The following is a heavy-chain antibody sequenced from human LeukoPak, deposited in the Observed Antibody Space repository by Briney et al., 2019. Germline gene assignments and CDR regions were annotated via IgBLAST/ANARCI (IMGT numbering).Heavy chain of an antibody. V-gene: IGHV3-23*01. Sequence: GGSLRLSCAASGFTFSSYAMSWVRQAPGKGLEWVSAISGSGGSTYYADSVKGRFTISRDNSKNTLYLQMNSLRAEDTAVYYCANPRYCSGGSCYLFTYWGQGTLVTVSS. J-gene: IGHJ4*02. CDR2: ISGSGGST. D-gene: IGHD2-15*01. CDR3: ANPRYCSGGSCYLFTY. CDR1: GFTFSSYA.